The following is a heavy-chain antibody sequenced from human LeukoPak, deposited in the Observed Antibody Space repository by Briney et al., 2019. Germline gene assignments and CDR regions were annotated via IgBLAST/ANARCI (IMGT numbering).Heavy chain of an antibody. CDR3: ASSGAANYFDY. J-gene: IGHJ4*02. CDR2: INHSGST. D-gene: IGHD6-25*01. Sequence: SETLSLTCAVYGGSFSGYYWGWVRQPPGKGLEWIGEINHSGSTNYNPSLKSRVTISVDTSKNQFSLKLSSVTAADTAVYYCASSGAANYFDYWGQGTLVTVSS. CDR1: GGSFSGYY. V-gene: IGHV4-34*01.